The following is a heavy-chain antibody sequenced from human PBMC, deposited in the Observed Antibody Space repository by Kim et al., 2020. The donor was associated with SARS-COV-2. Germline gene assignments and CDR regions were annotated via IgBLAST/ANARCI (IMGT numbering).Heavy chain of an antibody. Sequence: ASVKVSCKASGYTFTGYYMHWVRQAPGQGLEWMGWINPNSGGTNYAQKFQGRVTMTRDTSISTAYMELSRLRSDDTAVYYCARVGRTGRGTLGVSGWFDPWGQGTLVTVSS. CDR3: ARVGRTGRGTLGVSGWFDP. V-gene: IGHV1-2*02. D-gene: IGHD1-1*01. CDR1: GYTFTGYY. J-gene: IGHJ5*02. CDR2: INPNSGGT.